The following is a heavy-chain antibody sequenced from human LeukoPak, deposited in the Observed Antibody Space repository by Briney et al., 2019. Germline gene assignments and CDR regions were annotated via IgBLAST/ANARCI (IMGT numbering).Heavy chain of an antibody. V-gene: IGHV4-59*12. CDR3: ARDYGSFYSAI. CDR1: GGSINNYY. J-gene: IGHJ3*02. D-gene: IGHD1-26*01. Sequence: SETLSLTCTVSGGSINNYYWSWIRQPPGRRLEWLGYIHYTGGETKYNPSLRSRLTLSVDTSKNQLSLKLSSVTAADTAVYYCARDYGSFYSAIWGQGTMVTVSS. CDR2: IHYTGGET.